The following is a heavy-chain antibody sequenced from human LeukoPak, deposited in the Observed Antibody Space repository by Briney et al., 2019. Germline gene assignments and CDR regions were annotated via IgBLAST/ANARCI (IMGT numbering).Heavy chain of an antibody. CDR3: ARESLTIAVAGTAIDY. CDR2: IIPIFGTA. V-gene: IGHV1-69*01. D-gene: IGHD6-19*01. Sequence: GASVKVSCTASGGTFSSYAISWVRQAPGQGLEWMGGIIPIFGTANYAQKFQGRVTITADESTSTAYMELSSLRSEDTAVYYCARESLTIAVAGTAIDYWGQGTLVTVSS. J-gene: IGHJ4*02. CDR1: GGTFSSYA.